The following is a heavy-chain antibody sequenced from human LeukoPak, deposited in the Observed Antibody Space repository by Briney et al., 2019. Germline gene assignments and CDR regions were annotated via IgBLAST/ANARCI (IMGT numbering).Heavy chain of an antibody. CDR2: ISASGGIT. CDR3: AKDVSYASGAYQGYFDY. Sequence: GGSLRLSCAVSGFTFSNYAMSWVRQAPGKGLKWVSGISASGGITSYVDSVKGRFTISRDNSKNTLDLQMNSLRVEDTAVYCCAKDVSYASGAYQGYFDYWGQGTLVTVSS. J-gene: IGHJ4*02. V-gene: IGHV3-23*01. D-gene: IGHD3-10*01. CDR1: GFTFSNYA.